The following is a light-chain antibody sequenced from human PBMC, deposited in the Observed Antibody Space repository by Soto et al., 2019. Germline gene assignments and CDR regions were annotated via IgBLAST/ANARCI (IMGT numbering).Light chain of an antibody. J-gene: IGKJ1*01. V-gene: IGKV1-5*01. Sequence: DIQVTNSPSILSASVGDRVTITCRASQSISSWLAWYQQKPGKAPKVLIYDASSLESGVPSRFSGSGSGTDFTLTISSLQAEDFVTDYCLQAYFHPRRFGQVTMVDI. CDR2: DAS. CDR1: QSISSW. CDR3: LQAYFHPRR.